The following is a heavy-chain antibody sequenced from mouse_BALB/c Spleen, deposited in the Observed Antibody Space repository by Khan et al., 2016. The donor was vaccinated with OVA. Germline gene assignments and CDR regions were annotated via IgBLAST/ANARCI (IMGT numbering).Heavy chain of an antibody. CDR3: ARRDTTSLDC. Sequence: QVQLQQSRTELARPGASVKLSCKAAGYTFTDFYINWVKQRAGQGLEWIGEIYPGSGNTYYNETFKGKAPLTADNSSSTAYMQLSRLTSEDSAVYFCARRDTTSLDCWGQGTTLTLSS. CDR2: IYPGSGNT. V-gene: IGHV1-77*01. CDR1: GYTFTDFY. D-gene: IGHD1-1*01. J-gene: IGHJ2*01.